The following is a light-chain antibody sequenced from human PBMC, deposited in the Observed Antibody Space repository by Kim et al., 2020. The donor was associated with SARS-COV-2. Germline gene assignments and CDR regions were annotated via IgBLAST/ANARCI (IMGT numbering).Light chain of an antibody. CDR1: QSLLQTDGKTA. CDR3: MQTVQLPLT. Sequence: PASISCKSSQSLLQTDGKTAWYWYLQKPGQPPQLLIYEVSNLFSGVSERFSGSGSGTEFTLTISRVEPDDVGFYYCMQTVQLPLTFGGGTKVDIK. CDR2: EVS. J-gene: IGKJ4*01. V-gene: IGKV2D-29*01.